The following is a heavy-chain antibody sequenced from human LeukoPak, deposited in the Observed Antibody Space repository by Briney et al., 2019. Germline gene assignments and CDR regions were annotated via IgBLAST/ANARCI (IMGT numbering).Heavy chain of an antibody. V-gene: IGHV4-4*07. CDR3: ARGYDGVDY. CDR1: SGSISSYY. CDR2: IYTSGRN. D-gene: IGHD3-3*01. J-gene: IGHJ4*02. Sequence: KRSETLSLTCTLSSGSISSYYWSWIRHPAGKGLEWIGCIYTSGRNNFNRSLKGRVTISVDPSKNQFSLNRSSVTAADTAVYYCARGYDGVDYWGQGTLVTVSS.